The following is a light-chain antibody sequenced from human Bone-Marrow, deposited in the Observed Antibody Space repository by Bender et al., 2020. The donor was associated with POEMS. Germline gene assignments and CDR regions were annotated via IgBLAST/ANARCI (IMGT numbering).Light chain of an antibody. CDR1: SNDIGYYNY. J-gene: IGLJ1*01. V-gene: IGLV2-11*01. Sequence: QSVLTQPPSVSAAPGQEVTISCSGTSNDIGYYNYISWYQQRPGKGPKLLIYDVTKRPSGVPDRFSGSKSGNTASLTISGLQTEDEADYYCCSYAGRYTYVFATGTKVTVL. CDR3: CSYAGRYTYV. CDR2: DVT.